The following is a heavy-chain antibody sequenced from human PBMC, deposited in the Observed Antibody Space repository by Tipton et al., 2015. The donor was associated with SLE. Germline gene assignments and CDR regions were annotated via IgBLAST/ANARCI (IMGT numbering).Heavy chain of an antibody. CDR1: GGSISSSGYY. V-gene: IGHV4-31*03. J-gene: IGHJ4*02. CDR2: ISYGGTT. CDR3: ARSAGYGSSWAHFDY. D-gene: IGHD6-13*01. Sequence: TLSLTCTVSGGSISSSGYYWSWIRQHPGKGLEWIGYISYGGTTYYNPSLKSRVIISVDTSKNLFSLKLSSVTAADTAVFYCARSAGYGSSWAHFDYWGQGTLVTVSS.